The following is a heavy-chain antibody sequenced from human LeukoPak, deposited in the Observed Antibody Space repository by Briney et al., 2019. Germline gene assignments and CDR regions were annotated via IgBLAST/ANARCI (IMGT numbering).Heavy chain of an antibody. D-gene: IGHD2-2*01. J-gene: IGHJ4*02. CDR2: IWYDGSNK. CDR1: GFTFSSYG. V-gene: IGHV3-33*01. Sequence: PGGSLRLSCAASGFTFSSYGIHWVRQAPGKGLEWVAVIWYDGSNKYYADSVKGRFTISRDNSKNTLYLQMNSLRAEDTAVYYCARAPGTSPPDGYWGQGTLVTVSS. CDR3: ARAPGTSPPDGY.